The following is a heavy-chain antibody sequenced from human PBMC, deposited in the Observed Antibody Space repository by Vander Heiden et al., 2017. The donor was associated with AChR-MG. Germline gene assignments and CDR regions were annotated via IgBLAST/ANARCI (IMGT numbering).Heavy chain of an antibody. Sequence: EVQLLESGGGLVQPGGSLRLSCAASGFTFSSYAMSWVRQAPGKGLEGVSAISGSGGSTYYADSVKGRFTISRDNSKNTLYLQMNSLRAEDTAVYYCAKDLVGDTAMVNYFDYWGQGTLVTVSS. J-gene: IGHJ4*02. D-gene: IGHD5-18*01. CDR2: ISGSGGST. V-gene: IGHV3-23*01. CDR1: GFTFSSYA. CDR3: AKDLVGDTAMVNYFDY.